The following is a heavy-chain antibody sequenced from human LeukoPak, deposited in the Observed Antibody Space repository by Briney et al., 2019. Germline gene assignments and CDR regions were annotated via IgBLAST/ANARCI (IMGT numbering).Heavy chain of an antibody. V-gene: IGHV1-58*01. CDR2: IVVDTGKT. CDR3: ATTSIRMVRGIIYYAKVV. D-gene: IGHD3-10*01. CDR1: GFTNSNSS. Sequence: SVKVSCTASGFTNSNSSVHWVRQARGQRPEWIGWIVVDTGKTNYAQRLQERVTITRDMSTGTVDMELSSLRSEDTAVYYCATTSIRMVRGIIYYAKVVWGQGTTVTVSS. J-gene: IGHJ6*02.